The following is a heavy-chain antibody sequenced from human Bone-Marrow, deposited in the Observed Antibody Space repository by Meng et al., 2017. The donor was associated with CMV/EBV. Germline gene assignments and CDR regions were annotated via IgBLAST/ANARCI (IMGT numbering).Heavy chain of an antibody. V-gene: IGHV1-2*02. CDR2: INPKSGGT. D-gene: IGHD6-19*01. Sequence: ASVKVSCNASGYTLTDYYMHWVRQAPGQGLEWMGWINPKSGGTKYAQKFQGRVTMTRDTSISTVYMDLSSLRSDDTAVYYCARESITVGATEFDYWGQGTLVTVSS. J-gene: IGHJ4*02. CDR3: ARESITVGATEFDY. CDR1: GYTLTDYY.